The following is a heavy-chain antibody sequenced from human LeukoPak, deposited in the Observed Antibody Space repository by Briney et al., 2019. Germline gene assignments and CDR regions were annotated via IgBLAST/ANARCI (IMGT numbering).Heavy chain of an antibody. D-gene: IGHD6-13*01. J-gene: IGHJ4*02. V-gene: IGHV3-7*05. CDR1: GFTFSIYW. CDR3: ARDEEQLSRH. Sequence: GGSLRLSCAASGFTFSIYWMSWVRQAPGKGLEWVANIKHDGSEKYYVDSVKGRFTISRDNADNSLYLQMNSLRAEDTAVYYCARDEEQLSRHWGQGTLVTVSS. CDR2: IKHDGSEK.